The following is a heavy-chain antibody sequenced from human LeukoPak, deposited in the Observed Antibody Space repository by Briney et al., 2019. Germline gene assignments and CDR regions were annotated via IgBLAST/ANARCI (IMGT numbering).Heavy chain of an antibody. CDR1: GFTFSSYS. J-gene: IGHJ4*02. D-gene: IGHD3-22*01. CDR3: ASSRYDSSGYYGIIGY. Sequence: GGSLRLSCAASGFTFSSYSMNWVRQAPGKGLEWVSSISRSSDYKYYADSVKGRFTISRDNAKNSLYLQMNSLRAEDTALYYCASSRYDSSGYYGIIGYWGQGTLVTVSS. CDR2: ISRSSDYK. V-gene: IGHV3-21*01.